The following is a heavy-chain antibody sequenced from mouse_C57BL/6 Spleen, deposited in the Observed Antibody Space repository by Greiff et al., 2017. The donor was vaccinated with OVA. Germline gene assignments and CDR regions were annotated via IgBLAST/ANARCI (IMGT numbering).Heavy chain of an antibody. CDR1: GYAFSSSW. Sequence: QVQLQQSGPELVKPGASVKISCKASGYAFSSSWMNWVKQRPGTGLEWIGRIYPGDGDTNYNGKFKGKATLTADKSSSTAYMQLSSLTSEDSAVYFCAREDGSSFWYFDVWGTGTTVTVSS. V-gene: IGHV1-82*01. CDR3: AREDGSSFWYFDV. CDR2: IYPGDGDT. D-gene: IGHD1-1*01. J-gene: IGHJ1*03.